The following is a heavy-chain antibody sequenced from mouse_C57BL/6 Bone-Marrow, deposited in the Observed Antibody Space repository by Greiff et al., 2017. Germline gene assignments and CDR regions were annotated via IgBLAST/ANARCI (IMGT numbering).Heavy chain of an antibody. CDR1: GYSFTGYY. J-gene: IGHJ4*01. V-gene: IGHV1-42*01. CDR3: ARYDYGSRGAMDY. D-gene: IGHD1-1*01. CDR2: INPSTGGT. Sequence: EVKLMESGPELVKPGASVKISCKASGYSFTGYYMNWVKQSPEKSLEWIGEINPSTGGTTYNQKFKAKATLTVDKSSSTAYMQLKSLTSEDSAVYYCARYDYGSRGAMDYWGQGTSVTVSS.